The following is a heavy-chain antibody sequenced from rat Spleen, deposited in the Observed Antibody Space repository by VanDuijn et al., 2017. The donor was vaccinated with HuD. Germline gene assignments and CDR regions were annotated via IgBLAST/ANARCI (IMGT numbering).Heavy chain of an antibody. CDR3: TTEAMMVVAFDY. J-gene: IGHJ2*01. D-gene: IGHD1-12*02. CDR2: ISYDGSST. Sequence: EVQLVESGGGLVQPGRSMKLSCAASGFTFSNYDMAWVRQAPTKGLEWVASISYDGSSTYYRDSVKGRFTISRDNAKSTLYLQMDSLRSEDTATYYCTTEAMMVVAFDYWGQGVMVTVSS. V-gene: IGHV5-20*01. CDR1: GFTFSNYD.